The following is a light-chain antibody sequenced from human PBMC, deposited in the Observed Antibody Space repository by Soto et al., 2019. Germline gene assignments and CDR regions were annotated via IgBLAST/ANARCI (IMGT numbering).Light chain of an antibody. CDR3: QTWGTGIRVV. V-gene: IGLV4-69*01. CDR1: SDYSTYA. CDR2: LNSDGIH. J-gene: IGLJ2*01. Sequence: QAVVTQSPSASASLGASVNLTCTLSSDYSTYAVAWHQQQPEKGPRYLMRLNSDGIHSKGDGIPDRFSGSSSGAERYLTISSLQSEDEADYYCQTWGTGIRVVFGGGTKLTVL.